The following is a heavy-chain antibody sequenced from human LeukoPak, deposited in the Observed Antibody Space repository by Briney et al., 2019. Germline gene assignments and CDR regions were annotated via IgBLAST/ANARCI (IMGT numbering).Heavy chain of an antibody. D-gene: IGHD3-10*01. CDR2: IGGSGGST. V-gene: IGHV3-23*01. CDR3: ARLWFGEFHGDY. CDR1: GFTFSSYA. J-gene: IGHJ4*02. Sequence: PGGSLRLSCAASGFTFSSYAMGWVRQAPGKGLEWVSGIGGSGGSTYYADSVKGRFTVSRDNSKNTLYLQMNSLRAGDTAVYYCARLWFGEFHGDYWGQGTLVTVSS.